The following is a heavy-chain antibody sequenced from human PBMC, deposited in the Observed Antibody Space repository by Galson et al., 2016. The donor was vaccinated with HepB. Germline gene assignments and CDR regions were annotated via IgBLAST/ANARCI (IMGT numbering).Heavy chain of an antibody. CDR3: AKGLRFIYHYGMDV. V-gene: IGHV3-9*01. CDR1: GFTFDDHA. Sequence: SLRLSCAASGFTFDDHAMHWVRQGPGKGLEWVSGISWKSGSIGYADSVKGRFTISRDNAKNSLYLQMNSLRAEDTALYYCAKGLRFIYHYGMDVWSQGTTVTVSS. CDR2: ISWKSGSI. J-gene: IGHJ6*02.